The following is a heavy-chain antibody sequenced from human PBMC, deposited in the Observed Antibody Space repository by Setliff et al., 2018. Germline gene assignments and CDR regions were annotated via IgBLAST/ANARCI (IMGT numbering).Heavy chain of an antibody. D-gene: IGHD3-3*01. CDR2: ISNSGGGT. CDR3: AKDVAITIFGVVTSSRH. Sequence: GGSLRLSCAASGFTFSNYAMSWVRQAPGKGREWVSAISNSGGGTYYAHSVKGRFTISRDNSKNTLFLQLNSLRAEDTAVYYCAKDVAITIFGVVTSSRHWGQGTLVTVSP. V-gene: IGHV3-23*01. CDR1: GFTFSNYA. J-gene: IGHJ4*02.